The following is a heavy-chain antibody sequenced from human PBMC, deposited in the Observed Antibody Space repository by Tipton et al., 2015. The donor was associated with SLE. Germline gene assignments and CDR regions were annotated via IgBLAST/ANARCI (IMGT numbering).Heavy chain of an antibody. CDR1: GDSMSSYY. D-gene: IGHD3-10*01. CDR2: IYYSGST. V-gene: IGHV4-59*08. CDR3: ARGVH. Sequence: TLSLTCSVSGDSMSSYYWSWIRQPPGKGLEWIGYIYYSGSTYYNPSLKSRVTISVDTSKNQFSLKLSSVTAADTAVYYCARGVHWGQGTLVTVSS. J-gene: IGHJ4*02.